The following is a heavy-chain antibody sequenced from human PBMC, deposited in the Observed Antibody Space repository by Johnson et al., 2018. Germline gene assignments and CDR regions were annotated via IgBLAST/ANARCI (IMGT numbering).Heavy chain of an antibody. Sequence: VQLLESGGGVVQPGGSLRLSCAASGFTFNDYGMHWVRQAPGKGLEWVAVISYDGSNKYYADSVKGRFTISRDNSRNTLYLQMNSLGVEDSAVYYCANDWRCCTGDPWFLPDAFDVCGQGTMVTVSS. CDR1: GFTFNDYG. CDR2: ISYDGSNK. V-gene: IGHV3-30*18. J-gene: IGHJ3*01. CDR3: ANDWRCCTGDPWFLPDAFDV. D-gene: IGHD2-8*02.